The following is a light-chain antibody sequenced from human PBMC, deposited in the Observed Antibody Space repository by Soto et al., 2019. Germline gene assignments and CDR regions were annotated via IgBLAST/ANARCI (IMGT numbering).Light chain of an antibody. CDR2: GAS. CDR1: RDISNY. Sequence: DIQMTQSPSSLSASLGDRVTITCRASRDISNYLAWYQQKPGQVPRLLISGASTLHSGVPSRFSGSGSGTDFTLTITSLQPEDIATYFCQKYDTAPLTFGGGTKVEIK. J-gene: IGKJ4*01. V-gene: IGKV1-27*01. CDR3: QKYDTAPLT.